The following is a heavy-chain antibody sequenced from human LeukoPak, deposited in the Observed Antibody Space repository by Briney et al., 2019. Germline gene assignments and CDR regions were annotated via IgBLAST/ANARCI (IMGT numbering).Heavy chain of an antibody. D-gene: IGHD1-1*01. J-gene: IGHJ6*03. CDR3: AKLPPLTTGPTGFYYYMDV. CDR2: IYPDDSDT. CDR1: GYSFASYW. Sequence: GESLKISCKGSGYSFASYWIGWVRQMPGRGLEWMGIIYPDDSDTRYSPSFQGQVTISADKAITTAYVQWRSLKASDTALYYCAKLPPLTTGPTGFYYYMDVWGKGTTVIVSS. V-gene: IGHV5-51*01.